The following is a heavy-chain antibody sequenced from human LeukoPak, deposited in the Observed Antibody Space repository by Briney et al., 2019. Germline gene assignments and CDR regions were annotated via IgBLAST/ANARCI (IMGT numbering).Heavy chain of an antibody. CDR1: GFTFSSYW. CDR3: ATVDYDVSTGYQNYFEF. D-gene: IGHD3-9*01. Sequence: GGSLRLSCGASGFTFSSYWMSWVRQAPGKGLEWVANIKQDGREKYYVDSVRGRFTISRDNAKNSLYLQMNSLRAEDTAVYYCATVDYDVSTGYQNYFEFWGQGTLVTVSS. CDR2: IKQDGREK. J-gene: IGHJ4*02. V-gene: IGHV3-7*01.